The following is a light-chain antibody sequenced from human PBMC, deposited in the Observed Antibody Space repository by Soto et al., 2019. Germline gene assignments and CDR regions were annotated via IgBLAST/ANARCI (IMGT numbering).Light chain of an antibody. CDR1: QSVSTN. CDR2: GAS. V-gene: IGKV3-15*01. CDR3: QHYNDWPQT. Sequence: EIVMTQSPGTLTLSPGERATLSCRASQSVSTNLAWYQQIPGQAPRLLIYGASTRATGIPARFSGSGSGTEFTLAISSLQSVDFAVYYCQHYNDWPQTFGLGTKVDIK. J-gene: IGKJ1*01.